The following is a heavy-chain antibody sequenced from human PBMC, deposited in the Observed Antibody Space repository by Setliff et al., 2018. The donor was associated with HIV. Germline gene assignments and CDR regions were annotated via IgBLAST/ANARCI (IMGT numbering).Heavy chain of an antibody. CDR1: GFIFSNYW. Sequence: GSLRLSCAASGFIFSNYWMHWVRQAPGKGLVWVSRTNSDGSSTSYADSVKGRFTISRDNSKNTLYLQMNSLRAEDTAVYYCARDQVANYYGSGIDYWGQGTLVTVSS. CDR3: ARDQVANYYGSGIDY. J-gene: IGHJ4*02. CDR2: TNSDGSST. V-gene: IGHV3-74*01. D-gene: IGHD3-10*01.